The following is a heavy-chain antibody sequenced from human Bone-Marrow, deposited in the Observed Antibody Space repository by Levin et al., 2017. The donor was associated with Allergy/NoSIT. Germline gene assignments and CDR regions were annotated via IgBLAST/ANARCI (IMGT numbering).Heavy chain of an antibody. CDR3: ARIPDTTSEFDY. D-gene: IGHD5-18*01. Sequence: PSQTLSLPCTVSGGSIRSGGYYWSWIRQHPGKGLEWIGYIYDSGSTSYNPSLESRVAISVDTSKNQFYLKLTSLTAADTAVYYCARIPDTTSEFDYWGQGTLVTVSS. V-gene: IGHV4-31*03. CDR2: IYDSGST. J-gene: IGHJ4*02. CDR1: GGSIRSGGYY.